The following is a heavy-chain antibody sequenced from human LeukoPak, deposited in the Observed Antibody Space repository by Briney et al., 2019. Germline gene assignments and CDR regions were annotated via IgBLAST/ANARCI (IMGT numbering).Heavy chain of an antibody. V-gene: IGHV3-21*01. Sequence: PGGSLRLSCAASGFTFSTFAMIWVRQPPGKGLEWVSSIFPSGGEIHYADSVKGRFTISRDNAKNSLYLQMNSLRAEDTAVYYCARDLSSGWYLKGWFDPWGQGTLVTVSS. CDR3: ARDLSSGWYLKGWFDP. J-gene: IGHJ5*02. CDR1: GFTFSTFA. D-gene: IGHD6-19*01. CDR2: IFPSGGEI.